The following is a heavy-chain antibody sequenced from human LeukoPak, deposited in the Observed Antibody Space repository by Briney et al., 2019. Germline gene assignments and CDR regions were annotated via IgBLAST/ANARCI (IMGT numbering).Heavy chain of an antibody. CDR2: TYYRSKWYN. D-gene: IGHD3-22*01. V-gene: IGHV6-1*01. CDR3: ARDGNYYDSSGYSHYYYYMDV. J-gene: IGHJ6*03. Sequence: SQTLSLTCAISGDSVSSNSAAWTWIRQSPSRGLEWLGRTYYRSKWYNDYAVSVKSRITIDPDTSKNQSSLQLNSVTPEDTAVHYCARDGNYYDSSGYSHYYYYMDVWGKGTTVTVSS. CDR1: GDSVSSNSAA.